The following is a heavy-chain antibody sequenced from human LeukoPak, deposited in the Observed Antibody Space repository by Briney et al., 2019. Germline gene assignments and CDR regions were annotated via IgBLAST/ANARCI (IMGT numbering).Heavy chain of an antibody. V-gene: IGHV3-66*01. CDR1: GFTVSSNY. CDR3: ASYYGSGSYFDY. D-gene: IGHD3-10*01. Sequence: GGSLRLSCAASGFTVSSNYTSWVRQAPGKGLEWVSVIYSGGSTYYADSVKGRFTISRDNSKNTLYLQMNSLRAEDTAVYYCASYYGSGSYFDYWGQGTLVTVSS. J-gene: IGHJ4*02. CDR2: IYSGGST.